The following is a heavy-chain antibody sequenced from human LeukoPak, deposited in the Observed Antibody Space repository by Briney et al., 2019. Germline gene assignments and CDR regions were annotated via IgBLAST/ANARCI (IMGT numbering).Heavy chain of an antibody. D-gene: IGHD3-22*01. V-gene: IGHV3-23*01. CDR1: GFSFSTYA. J-gene: IGHJ4*02. CDR3: TKTTTGYSSGQYPGWPADH. Sequence: GGSLRLSSAVSGFSFSTYAMSWVRQAPGKGLEWISDISGSGGTTHYADSVKGRFTISRDNSKNTVYLQMDSLRGEDTAVYYCTKTTTGYSSGQYPGWPADHWGQGALVTVSS. CDR2: ISGSGGTT.